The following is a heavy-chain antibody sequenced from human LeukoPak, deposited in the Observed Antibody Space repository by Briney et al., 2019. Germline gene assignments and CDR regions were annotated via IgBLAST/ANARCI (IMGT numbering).Heavy chain of an antibody. Sequence: SETLSLTCTVSGGSVSSRSNYWGWIRQPPGKGLEWIGSIYFSGSTYYSPSLKSRVTISVDTSKSQFSLKLDSVTAADTAVYYCARSDCSGSYPAHLFDYWGQGTLVTVSS. CDR2: IYFSGST. D-gene: IGHD3-10*02. J-gene: IGHJ4*02. CDR1: GGSVSSRSNY. V-gene: IGHV4-39*01. CDR3: ARSDCSGSYPAHLFDY.